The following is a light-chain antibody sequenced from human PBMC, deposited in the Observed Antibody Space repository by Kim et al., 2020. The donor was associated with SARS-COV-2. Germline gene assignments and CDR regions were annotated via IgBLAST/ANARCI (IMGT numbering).Light chain of an antibody. J-gene: IGKJ4*01. CDR3: LQHNDYPLT. CDR2: AVS. CDR1: QGISNR. Sequence: ASVGDTVTITCRASQGISNRLIWFQQKPGQVPRRLIYAVSTLQSVVPSRFSGSGSGTDFTLTISSLQPEDFATYYCLQHNDYPLTFGGGTKVDIK. V-gene: IGKV1-17*03.